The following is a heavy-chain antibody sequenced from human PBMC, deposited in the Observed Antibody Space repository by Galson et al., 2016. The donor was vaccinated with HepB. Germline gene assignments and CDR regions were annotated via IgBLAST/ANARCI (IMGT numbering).Heavy chain of an antibody. CDR2: IRTYSGNT. V-gene: IGHV1-18*01. Sequence: SVKVSCKASGYTFTTSGISWVRQAPGQGLEWMGWIRTYSGNTKYAQKFQGGLTVTTDSSTTTAYMELRSLRLDDTALYYCARDVQYRFDSWGQGTLVTVSS. CDR3: ARDVQYRFDS. D-gene: IGHD2/OR15-2a*01. J-gene: IGHJ4*02. CDR1: GYTFTTSG.